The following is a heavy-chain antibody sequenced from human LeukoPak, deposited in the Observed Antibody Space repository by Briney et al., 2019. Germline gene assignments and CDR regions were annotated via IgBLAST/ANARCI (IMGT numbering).Heavy chain of an antibody. CDR3: STGPRSLIY. V-gene: IGHV3-11*01. J-gene: IGHJ4*01. CDR2: ISGSGHDI. CDR1: GLSFSDSY. Sequence: GGSLRLSCVVSGLSFSDSYMTWIRQTPGMGLESLAYISGSGHDIYYADSVKGRFTISRDNAKNSLYLQMNSLRPEDTALYYCSTGPRSLIYWGHGALVTVSS.